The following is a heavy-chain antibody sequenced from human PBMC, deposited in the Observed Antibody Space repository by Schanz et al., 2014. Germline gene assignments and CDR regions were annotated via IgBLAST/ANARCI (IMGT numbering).Heavy chain of an antibody. V-gene: IGHV4-4*07. CDR2: IYTSGST. D-gene: IGHD3-3*01. CDR1: GGSISSFY. J-gene: IGHJ5*02. CDR3: ARDRGYDFSFNP. Sequence: QVQLQESGPGLVKSSETLSLTCTVSGGSISSFYWGWIRQPAGKGLEWIGRIYTSGSTNYNPSLKSRVTMSLNTSKTQFSLKLPSVTAADTAVYYCARDRGYDFSFNPWGQGTLVTVSS.